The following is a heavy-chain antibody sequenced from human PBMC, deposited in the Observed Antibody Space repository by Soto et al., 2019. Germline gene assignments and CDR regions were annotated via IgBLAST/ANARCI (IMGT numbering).Heavy chain of an antibody. CDR3: ARGGAGIGLAATTYY. V-gene: IGHV1-8*01. D-gene: IGHD6-19*01. CDR1: GYAFTNYG. CDR2: MNPEDGNT. J-gene: IGHJ4*02. Sequence: ASVKVSCKASGYAFTNYGFNWVRQATGQGLEWMGWMNPEDGNTGYAQKFQDRLIMTGDTSISTAYMELTSLRSEDTAVYYCARGGAGIGLAATTYYSGQGTLVTVST.